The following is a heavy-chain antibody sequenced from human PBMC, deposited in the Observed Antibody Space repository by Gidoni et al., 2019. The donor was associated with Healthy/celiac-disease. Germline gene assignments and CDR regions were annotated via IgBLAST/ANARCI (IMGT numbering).Heavy chain of an antibody. CDR2: MNHSGST. J-gene: IGHJ5*02. CDR1: GGSFSGYY. CDR3: ARGKGKGVPAAMGDWFDP. Sequence: QVQLQQWGAGLLKPSETLSLTCAVYGGSFSGYYWRWIRQPPGKGLEWIGEMNHSGSTNYNPPLKRRVTISVDTSKNQFSLKLSSVTAADTAVYYCARGKGKGVPAAMGDWFDPWGQGTLVTVSS. V-gene: IGHV4-34*01. D-gene: IGHD2-2*01.